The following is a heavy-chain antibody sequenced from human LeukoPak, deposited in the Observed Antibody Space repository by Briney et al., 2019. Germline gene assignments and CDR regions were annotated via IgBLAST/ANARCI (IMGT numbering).Heavy chain of an antibody. CDR3: ARSLPRIAARFWTDY. CDR1: GGSFSGYY. Sequence: SETLSLTCAVYGGSFSGYYWSWIRQPPGKGLEWIGEINHSGSTNYNPSLKSRVTISVDTSKNQFSLKLSSVTAADTAVYYCARSLPRIAARFWTDYWGQGTLVTVSS. D-gene: IGHD6-6*01. J-gene: IGHJ4*02. V-gene: IGHV4-34*01. CDR2: INHSGST.